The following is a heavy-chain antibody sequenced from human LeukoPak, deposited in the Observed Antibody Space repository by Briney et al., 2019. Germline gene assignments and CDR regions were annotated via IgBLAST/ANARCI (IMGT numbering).Heavy chain of an antibody. Sequence: GGSLRLSCAASGFTFSSYAMSWVRQAPGKGLEWVSAISGSGGSTYYADSVKGRFTISRDNSKNTLYLQMNSLRAEDTAVYYCAKEPTYYYDSGGYCFDYWGQGTLVTVSS. CDR1: GFTFSSYA. CDR2: ISGSGGST. CDR3: AKEPTYYYDSGGYCFDY. J-gene: IGHJ4*02. D-gene: IGHD3-22*01. V-gene: IGHV3-23*01.